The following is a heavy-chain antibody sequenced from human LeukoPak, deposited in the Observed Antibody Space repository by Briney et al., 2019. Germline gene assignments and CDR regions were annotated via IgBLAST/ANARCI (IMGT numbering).Heavy chain of an antibody. Sequence: PSETLSLTCTASGVSISSYYWSWIRQPPGKGLEWIGYIYYSGSTNYNPSLKSRVTISVDTSKNQFSLKLSSVTAADTAVYYCARDQDSSGYYYGFDPWGQGTLVTVSS. CDR3: ARDQDSSGYYYGFDP. J-gene: IGHJ5*02. CDR2: IYYSGST. D-gene: IGHD3-22*01. CDR1: GVSISSYY. V-gene: IGHV4-59*01.